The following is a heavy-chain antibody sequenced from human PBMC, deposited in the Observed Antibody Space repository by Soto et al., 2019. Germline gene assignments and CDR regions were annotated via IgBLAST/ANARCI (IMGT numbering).Heavy chain of an antibody. CDR1: GGSISSSSYY. J-gene: IGHJ4*02. V-gene: IGHV4-39*01. Sequence: PSETLSLTCTVSGGSISSSSYYWGWIRQPPGKGLEWIGSIYYSGSTYYNPSLKSRATISVDTSKNQFSLKLSSVTAADTAVYYCARSGVYGDYAYDYWGQGTLVTVSS. CDR2: IYYSGST. CDR3: ARSGVYGDYAYDY. D-gene: IGHD4-17*01.